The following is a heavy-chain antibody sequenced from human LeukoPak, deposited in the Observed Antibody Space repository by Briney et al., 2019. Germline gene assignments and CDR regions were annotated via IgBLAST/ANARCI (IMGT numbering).Heavy chain of an antibody. CDR3: ARDRASGYSPIDY. Sequence: ASVKVSCKASGYTLTGYYMHWVRQAPGQGLEWMGWINPNSGGTNYAQKFQGRVTMTRDTSISTAHMELSRLRSDGTAVYYCARDRASGYSPIDYWGQGTLVTVSS. V-gene: IGHV1-2*02. CDR2: INPNSGGT. D-gene: IGHD5-18*01. CDR1: GYTLTGYY. J-gene: IGHJ4*02.